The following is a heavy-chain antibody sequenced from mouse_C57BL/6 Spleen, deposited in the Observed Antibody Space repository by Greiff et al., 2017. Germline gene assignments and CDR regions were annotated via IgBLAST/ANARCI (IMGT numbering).Heavy chain of an antibody. V-gene: IGHV5-17*01. D-gene: IGHD1-1*01. CDR1: GFTFSDYG. J-gene: IGHJ4*01. CDR3: ARRATVVAPYYAMDY. CDR2: ISSGSSTI. Sequence: DVKLVESGGGLVKPGGSLKLSCAASGFTFSDYGMHWVRQAPEKGLEWVAYISSGSSTIYYADTVKGRFTISRDNAKNTLFLQMTSLRSEDTAMYYCARRATVVAPYYAMDYWGQGTSVTVSS.